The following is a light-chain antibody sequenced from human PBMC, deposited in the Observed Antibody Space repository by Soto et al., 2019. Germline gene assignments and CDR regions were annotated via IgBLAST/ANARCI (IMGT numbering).Light chain of an antibody. CDR2: GTS. J-gene: IGKJ2*01. V-gene: IGKV3-20*01. Sequence: EIMLTQTPGTLSLSLGERGTLSCGASQSVFTKYVAGYQQKPGQAPSLLIYGTSNRAADVPDRFSATGYGRDFALSISRLQAEDSAVYYCQQYGRSPPDTSGQRTRLEVK. CDR1: QSVFTKY. CDR3: QQYGRSPPDT.